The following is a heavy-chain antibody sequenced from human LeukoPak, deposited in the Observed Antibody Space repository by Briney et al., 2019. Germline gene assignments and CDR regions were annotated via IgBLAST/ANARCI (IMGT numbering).Heavy chain of an antibody. J-gene: IGHJ4*02. V-gene: IGHV1-18*01. Sequence: ASVTVSCTASGYTFTIYGIRWVRQAPGQGLEWMGWISAYNGNTNYAQKLQGRVTMTTDTSTSTAYMELRSLRSDDTAVYYCARLYSSGWPLDYWGQGTLVTVSS. D-gene: IGHD6-19*01. CDR2: ISAYNGNT. CDR1: GYTFTIYG. CDR3: ARLYSSGWPLDY.